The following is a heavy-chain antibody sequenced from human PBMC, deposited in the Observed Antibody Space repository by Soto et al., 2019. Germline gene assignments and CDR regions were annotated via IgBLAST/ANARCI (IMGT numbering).Heavy chain of an antibody. CDR1: GFTFSDYW. Sequence: PGGSLRLSCEASGFTFSDYWMSWVRQAPGKGPEWVANIKFDGSEKQYVDSVRGRFTISRDNSRSSLSLQMNSLRAGDTAVYYCVKDGGYCSSATCYAPRIHYFDSWGQGTLVTVYS. CDR3: VKDGGYCSSATCYAPRIHYFDS. J-gene: IGHJ4*02. D-gene: IGHD2-2*01. CDR2: IKFDGSEK. V-gene: IGHV3-7*03.